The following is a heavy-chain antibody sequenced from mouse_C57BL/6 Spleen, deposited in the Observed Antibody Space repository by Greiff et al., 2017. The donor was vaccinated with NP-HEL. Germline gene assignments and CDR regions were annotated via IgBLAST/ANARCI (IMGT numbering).Heavy chain of an antibody. D-gene: IGHD2-10*02. CDR3: ARSEYGKGDY. Sequence: QVQLQQSGPELVKPGASVKISCKASGYAFSSSWMNWVKQRPGKGLEWIGRIYPGDGDTNYNGKFKGKATLTADKSSSTAYMQLSSLTSEDSAVYFCARSEYGKGDYWGQGTTLTVSS. J-gene: IGHJ2*01. CDR1: GYAFSSSW. CDR2: IYPGDGDT. V-gene: IGHV1-82*01.